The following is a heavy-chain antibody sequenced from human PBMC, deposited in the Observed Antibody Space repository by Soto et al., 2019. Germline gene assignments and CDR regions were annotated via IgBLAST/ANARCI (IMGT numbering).Heavy chain of an antibody. CDR1: GYSVTSYW. V-gene: IGHV5-51*01. CDR3: ARTAAAGKYYYGMDV. D-gene: IGHD6-13*01. J-gene: IGHJ6*02. CDR2: IYPGDSDT. Sequence: GASLKISCKGSGYSVTSYWIGWVRQMPGKGLECMGIIYPGDSDTRYSPSFQGQVTISADKSISTAYLQWSSLKASDTAMYYCARTAAAGKYYYGMDVWGQGTTVTVSS.